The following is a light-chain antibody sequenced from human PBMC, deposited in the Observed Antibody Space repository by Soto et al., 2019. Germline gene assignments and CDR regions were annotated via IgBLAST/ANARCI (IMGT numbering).Light chain of an antibody. Sequence: DFQMTQSPSTLSASVGDRVTITCRASQNIRSRLAWFQQKPGKAPKLLIYDASSSESGVPQRVSGSGSGTEFTLTISSLQTDDFSTYYCLQDHDYQWTFGQGTKLEIK. CDR1: QNIRSR. J-gene: IGKJ2*02. CDR2: DAS. V-gene: IGKV1-5*01. CDR3: LQDHDYQWT.